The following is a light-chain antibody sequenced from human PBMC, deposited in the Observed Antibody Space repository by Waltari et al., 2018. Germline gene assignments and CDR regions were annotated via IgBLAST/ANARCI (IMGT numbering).Light chain of an antibody. CDR1: SGHSSNI. V-gene: IGLV4-69*01. J-gene: IGLJ3*02. Sequence: QLVLTQSPSASASLGASVKLTCTLSSGHSSNIIAWLQQRPERGPRYLMKVNSDGSHSKGDDIPVRFSGSSSGAERYLTISRLQSEDEADYYCETGGHGTWVFGGGTKLTVL. CDR3: ETGGHGTWV. CDR2: VNSDGSH.